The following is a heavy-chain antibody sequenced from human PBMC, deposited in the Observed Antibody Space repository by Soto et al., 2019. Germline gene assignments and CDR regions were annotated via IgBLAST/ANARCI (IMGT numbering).Heavy chain of an antibody. V-gene: IGHV3-11*01. D-gene: IGHD2-2*01. CDR2: ISSSASTI. CDR1: GFTFSDYY. Sequence: GGSLRLSCAASGFTFSDYYMSWIRQAPGKGLEWVSCISSSASTIYYADSVKGRFTISRDNAKNSLYLQMNSPRAEDTAVYYCVRSFWAYGSRISCFLDVWGQGTLVTVSS. CDR3: VRSFWAYGSRISCFLDV. J-gene: IGHJ4*01.